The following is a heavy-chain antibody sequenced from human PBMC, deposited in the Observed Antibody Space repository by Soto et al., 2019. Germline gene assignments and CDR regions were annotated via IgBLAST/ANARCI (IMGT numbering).Heavy chain of an antibody. CDR2: ISAYTGNT. Sequence: ASVEVSGKASGYTLTTYDRSWVRQSTGEGLEWMGWISAYTGNTKYAQKFQDRVTMTTDTSTSTAYMEVSSLRSDDTAIDYCARKLHDYWFDPWGQGTLVTVSS. J-gene: IGHJ5*02. CDR1: GYTLTTYD. CDR3: ARKLHDYWFDP. V-gene: IGHV1-18*01. D-gene: IGHD3-3*01.